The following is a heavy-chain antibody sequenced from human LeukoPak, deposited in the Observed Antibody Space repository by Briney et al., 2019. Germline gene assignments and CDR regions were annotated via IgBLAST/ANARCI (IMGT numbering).Heavy chain of an antibody. CDR1: GFTFSNYV. D-gene: IGHD3-22*01. CDR2: ISGSGESR. V-gene: IGHV3-23*01. Sequence: GGSLRLSCAASGFTFSNYVMSWVRQAPGKGLEWVSGISGSGESRYYADSVKGRFTISRDNAKNSLYLQMSSLRAEDTAVYYCARASSSGYRGADYWGQGTLVTVSS. J-gene: IGHJ4*02. CDR3: ARASSSGYRGADY.